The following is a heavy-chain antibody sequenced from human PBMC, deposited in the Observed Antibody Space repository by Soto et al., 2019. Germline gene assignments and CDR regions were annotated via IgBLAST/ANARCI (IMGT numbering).Heavy chain of an antibody. CDR2: ISGSGGST. D-gene: IGHD4-17*01. Sequence: GGSLRLSCAASGFTFSSYAMSWVRQAPGKGLEWVSAISGSGGSTYYADSVKGRFTISRDNSKNTLYLQMNSLRAEDTAVYYCAKDPPYSRSEMTTVTGVVAFDIWGQGTMVTVSS. CDR3: AKDPPYSRSEMTTVTGVVAFDI. J-gene: IGHJ3*02. CDR1: GFTFSSYA. V-gene: IGHV3-23*01.